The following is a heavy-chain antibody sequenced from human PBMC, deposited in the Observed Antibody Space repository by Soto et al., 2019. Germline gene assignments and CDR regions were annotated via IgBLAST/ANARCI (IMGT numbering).Heavy chain of an antibody. CDR2: IYYSGHT. CDR1: GGSISSSSYY. D-gene: IGHD3-10*01. J-gene: IGHJ5*02. Sequence: SETLSLTCNVSGGSISSSSYYWGWIRQPPGKGLEWIASIYYSGHTYYNPSLKSRVTISVDTSKNQFSLKLSSVTAADTAVYYCAMSLWFGNPPKSFDPWGQGPLVTVSS. V-gene: IGHV4-39*01. CDR3: AMSLWFGNPPKSFDP.